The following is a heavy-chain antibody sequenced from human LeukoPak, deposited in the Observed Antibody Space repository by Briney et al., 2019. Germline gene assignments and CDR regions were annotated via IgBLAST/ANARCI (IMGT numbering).Heavy chain of an antibody. D-gene: IGHD3-22*01. CDR2: IYTSGST. CDR3: ARVGPYYYDSSGAFDI. Sequence: SETLSLTCTVSGGSLSSGSYYWSWIRQPAGKGLEWIGRIYTSGSTNYNPSLKSRVTISVDTSKNQFSLKLSSVTAADTAVYYCARVGPYYYDSSGAFDIWGQGTMVTVSS. J-gene: IGHJ3*02. CDR1: GGSLSSGSYY. V-gene: IGHV4-61*02.